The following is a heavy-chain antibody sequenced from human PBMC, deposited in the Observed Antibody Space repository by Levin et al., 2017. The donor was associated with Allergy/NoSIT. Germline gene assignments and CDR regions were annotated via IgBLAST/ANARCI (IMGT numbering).Heavy chain of an antibody. V-gene: IGHV3-74*01. CDR2: INSDGSSR. D-gene: IGHD6-19*01. CDR1: GFPFRSYW. Sequence: LSLTCAASGFPFRSYWMHWVRQPPGKGLVWVSRINSDGSSRSYADSVKGRFTISRDNAKNTLYLQMNSLRAEDTAVYYCAKSSGYFIGSLDAFDIWGQGTMVTVSS. J-gene: IGHJ3*02. CDR3: AKSSGYFIGSLDAFDI.